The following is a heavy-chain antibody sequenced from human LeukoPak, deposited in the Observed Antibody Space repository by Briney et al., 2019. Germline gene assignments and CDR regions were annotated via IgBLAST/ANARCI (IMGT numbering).Heavy chain of an antibody. D-gene: IGHD4-23*01. Sequence: GGSLRLSCGASGFSFTTYWMSWVRQAPGKGLEWVANIKQDGTEKYYVDSVKGRFTISRDNSKNTVYLQMNSLRAEDTAVYYCATFSYAGNAGGSVGPWGQGTLVTVSS. V-gene: IGHV3-7*03. J-gene: IGHJ5*02. CDR3: ATFSYAGNAGGSVGP. CDR1: GFSFTTYW. CDR2: IKQDGTEK.